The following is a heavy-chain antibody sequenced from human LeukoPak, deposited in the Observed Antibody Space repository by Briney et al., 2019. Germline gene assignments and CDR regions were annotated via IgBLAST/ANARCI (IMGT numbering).Heavy chain of an antibody. CDR1: GGTFSSYA. Sequence: ASVKVSCKASGGTFSSYAISWVRQAPGQGLEWMGRTIPILGIANYAQKFQGRATITADKSTSTAYMELSSLRSEDTAVYYCARELVVVTAINYFDYWGQGTLVTVSS. V-gene: IGHV1-69*04. CDR3: ARELVVVTAINYFDY. CDR2: TIPILGIA. D-gene: IGHD2-21*02. J-gene: IGHJ4*02.